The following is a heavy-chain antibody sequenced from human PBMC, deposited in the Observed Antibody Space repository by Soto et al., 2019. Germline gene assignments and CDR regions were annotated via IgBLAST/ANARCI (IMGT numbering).Heavy chain of an antibody. CDR3: AREVLGYCSSTSCYESHLAFDI. V-gene: IGHV3-11*06. J-gene: IGHJ3*02. Sequence: GGSLRLSCAASGFTFSDYYMSWIRQAPGKGLEWVSYISSSSSYTNYADSVKGRFTISRDNAKNSLYLQMNSLRAEDTAVYYCAREVLGYCSSTSCYESHLAFDIWGQGTMVTVSS. CDR2: ISSSSSYT. D-gene: IGHD2-2*01. CDR1: GFTFSDYY.